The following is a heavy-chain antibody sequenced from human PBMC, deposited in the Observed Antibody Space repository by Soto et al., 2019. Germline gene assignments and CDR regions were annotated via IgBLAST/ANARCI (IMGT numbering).Heavy chain of an antibody. Sequence: QVQLQESGPGLVKPSETLSLTCTVSGGSISSYYWSWIRQPPGKGLEWIGYIYYSGSTNYNPSLKSRVTIAVDTAKNQFSLKRSSATAADTAVYYCARGSGRKGGWETAIWGQGTMVTVSS. CDR3: ARGSGRKGGWETAI. D-gene: IGHD1-26*01. V-gene: IGHV4-59*01. J-gene: IGHJ3*02. CDR2: IYYSGST. CDR1: GGSISSYY.